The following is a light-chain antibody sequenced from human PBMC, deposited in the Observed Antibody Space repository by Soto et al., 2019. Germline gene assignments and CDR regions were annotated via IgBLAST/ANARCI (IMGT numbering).Light chain of an antibody. CDR3: QVWDGTSDQVV. V-gene: IGLV3-21*04. Sequence: SYELTQPPSVSVAPGKTARITCGGNNIGSKSVNWYQQKPGQAPVLVIYYHSDRPSGIPERFSGSNSGNTATLTISRVEAGDEADYYCQVWDGTSDQVVFGGGTKLTVL. CDR2: YHS. J-gene: IGLJ2*01. CDR1: NIGSKS.